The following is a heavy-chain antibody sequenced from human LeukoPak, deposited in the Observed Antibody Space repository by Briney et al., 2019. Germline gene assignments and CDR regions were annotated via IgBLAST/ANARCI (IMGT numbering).Heavy chain of an antibody. CDR2: ISGSSGST. D-gene: IGHD6-19*01. CDR3: AKRGIAVAGFDY. CDR1: GFTFSSYA. V-gene: IGHV3-23*01. J-gene: IGHJ4*02. Sequence: GGSLRLSCAASGFTFSSYAMSWVRQAPGKGLEWVSTISGSSGSTYYADPVKGRFTISRDNSKNTLYLQKDSLRAEDTAIYYCAKRGIAVAGFDYWGQGTLVTVSS.